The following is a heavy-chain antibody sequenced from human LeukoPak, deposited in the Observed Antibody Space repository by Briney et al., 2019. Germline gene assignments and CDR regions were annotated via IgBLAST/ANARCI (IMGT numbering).Heavy chain of an antibody. Sequence: SETLSLTCTVSGGSIGSNYWTWIRQPPGKGLEYIGYIYYTGATNYNPSLKSRVTISVDTSKNQFSLKMTSVTAADTAVYFCAKYGNSGWVIDNWGQGTLVSVSS. CDR1: GGSIGSNY. V-gene: IGHV4-59*08. J-gene: IGHJ4*02. CDR2: IYYTGAT. CDR3: AKYGNSGWVIDN. D-gene: IGHD6-19*01.